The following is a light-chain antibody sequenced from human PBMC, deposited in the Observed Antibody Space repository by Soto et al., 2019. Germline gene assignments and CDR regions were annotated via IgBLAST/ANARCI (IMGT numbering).Light chain of an antibody. CDR2: DVS. V-gene: IGKV3-15*01. Sequence: EIVMTQSPATLSVSPGERATLSCRAGQGVTTNFAWYQQKSGQSPRXLIYDVSIRATGVPARFSVTVSETDFTLTISGLQSEDAAVYVGQQYNNWPFSFGQGTRLDIK. CDR1: QGVTTN. CDR3: QQYNNWPFS. J-gene: IGKJ5*01.